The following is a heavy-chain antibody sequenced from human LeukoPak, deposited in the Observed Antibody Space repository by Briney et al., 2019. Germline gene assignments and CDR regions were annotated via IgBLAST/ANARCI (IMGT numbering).Heavy chain of an antibody. D-gene: IGHD2-21*02. V-gene: IGHV1-24*01. CDR1: GYTLTELS. CDR2: FDPEDGET. CDR3: AKGPYCGGDCYSAQYYFDY. Sequence: GASVKVSCKVSGYTLTELSMHWVRQAPGKGLEWMGGFDPEDGETIYAQKFQGRVTMTEDTSTDTAYMELSSLRSEDTAVYYCAKGPYCGGDCYSAQYYFDYWGQGTLVTVSS. J-gene: IGHJ4*02.